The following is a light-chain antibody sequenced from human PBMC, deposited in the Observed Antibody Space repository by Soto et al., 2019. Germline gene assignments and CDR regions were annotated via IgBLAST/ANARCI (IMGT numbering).Light chain of an antibody. J-gene: IGLJ1*01. V-gene: IGLV2-14*03. CDR3: SSYSSSNTLYV. Sequence: QSVLTQPASVSGSPGQSITISCTGTTRDVGDYNYVSWYQQQPGKAPKLMIYDVNNRPSGVSNRFSGSKSGTTASLTISGLQAEDEADYYCSSYSSSNTLYVFGTGTKVTVL. CDR1: TRDVGDYNY. CDR2: DVN.